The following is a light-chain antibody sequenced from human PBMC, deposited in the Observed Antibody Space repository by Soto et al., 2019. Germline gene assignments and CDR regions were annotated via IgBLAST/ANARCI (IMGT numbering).Light chain of an antibody. CDR1: QNLLHVDGYNY. CDR3: MKGTHWPIN. Sequence: DIVMTQSPLVLPVTPGGPASSSCRSSQNLLHVDGYNYLDWYLQKPGQSPQLLVYLGSYRASGVPDRFSGSGSGTDFTLRISRVEAEDVGVYYCMKGTHWPINCGQGTRRAIK. CDR2: LGS. J-gene: IGKJ5*01. V-gene: IGKV2-28*01.